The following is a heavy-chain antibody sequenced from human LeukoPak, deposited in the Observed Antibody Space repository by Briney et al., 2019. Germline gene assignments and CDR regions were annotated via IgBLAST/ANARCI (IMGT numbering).Heavy chain of an antibody. CDR1: GYTFTSYG. Sequence: SVKVSCKASGYTFTSYGISWVRQAPGQGLEWMGGIIPIFGTANYAQKFQGRVTITADESTSTAYMELSSQRSEDTAVYYCAKSYYYYDSSGNDYWGQGTLVTVSS. CDR3: AKSYYYYDSSGNDY. CDR2: IIPIFGTA. J-gene: IGHJ4*02. D-gene: IGHD3-22*01. V-gene: IGHV1-69*13.